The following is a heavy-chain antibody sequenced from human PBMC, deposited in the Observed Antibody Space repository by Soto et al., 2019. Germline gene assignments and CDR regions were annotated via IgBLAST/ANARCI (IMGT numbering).Heavy chain of an antibody. J-gene: IGHJ4*02. CDR3: ARDQGICSGGSCYSGYGY. Sequence: QGQLVQSGAEVKKPGSSVKVSCKAPGGTFSSYAISWVRQAPGQGLEWMGGIIPIFGTANYAQKFQGRVTMTTDTSTSTAYMELRSLRSDDTAVYYCARDQGICSGGSCYSGYGYWGQGTLVTVSS. V-gene: IGHV1-69*06. CDR1: GGTFSSYA. D-gene: IGHD2-15*01. CDR2: IIPIFGTA.